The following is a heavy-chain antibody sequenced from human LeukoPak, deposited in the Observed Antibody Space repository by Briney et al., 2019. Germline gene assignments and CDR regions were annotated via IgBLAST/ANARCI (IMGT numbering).Heavy chain of an antibody. D-gene: IGHD6-19*01. CDR3: AMGSVWYYFDY. CDR1: GGSLSSYY. V-gene: IGHV4-59*01. CDR2: IYYSGST. J-gene: IGHJ4*02. Sequence: PSETLSLTCTVSGGSLSSYYWSWVRQPPGKGLEWIGYIYYSGSTNYNPSLRSRVTISVDTSKIQFSLKLSSVTAADTAVYYCAMGSVWYYFDYWGQGTLVTVSS.